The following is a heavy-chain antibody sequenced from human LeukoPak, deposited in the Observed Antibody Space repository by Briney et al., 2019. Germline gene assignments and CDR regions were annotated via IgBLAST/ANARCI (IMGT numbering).Heavy chain of an antibody. V-gene: IGHV3-7*03. Sequence: QSGGSLRLSCAATGFTFNNFLMSWVRHVPGRGLEWVANIKQDGGERYYADSVKGRFTISRDNAKNSLYLQMNSLRAEDTAIYYCAREGGGVLVWFGESYSEGFDIWGQGTMVTVSS. D-gene: IGHD3-10*01. CDR3: AREGGGVLVWFGESYSEGFDI. CDR2: IKQDGGER. J-gene: IGHJ3*02. CDR1: GFTFNNFL.